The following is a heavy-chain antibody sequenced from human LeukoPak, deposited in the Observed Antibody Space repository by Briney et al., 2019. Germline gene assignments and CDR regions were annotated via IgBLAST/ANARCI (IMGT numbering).Heavy chain of an antibody. Sequence: ASVKVSCKASGYTFTSYGISWVRQAPGQGLEWMGWISAYNGNTNYAQKLQGRVTMTTDTSTSTAYMELRSLRSDDTAVYYCARAGDIVATTPYYYYYMDVWGKGTTVTVSS. CDR3: ARAGDIVATTPYYYYYMDV. D-gene: IGHD5-12*01. V-gene: IGHV1-18*01. CDR2: ISAYNGNT. CDR1: GYTFTSYG. J-gene: IGHJ6*03.